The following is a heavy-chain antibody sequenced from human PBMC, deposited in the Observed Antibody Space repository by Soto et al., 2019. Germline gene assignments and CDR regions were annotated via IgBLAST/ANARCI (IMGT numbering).Heavy chain of an antibody. CDR3: ARSQGSSTSLEIYYYYYYGMDV. V-gene: IGHV1-69*01. J-gene: IGHJ6*02. CDR2: IIPISGTA. D-gene: IGHD2-2*01. CDR1: GGTFSSYA. Sequence: QVQLVQSGAEVKKPGSSVKVSCKASGGTFSSYAISWVRQAPGQGLEWMGGIIPISGTANYAHKFQGRVTITADESTSTAYMELSSLRSEDTAVYYCARSQGSSTSLEIYYYYYYGMDVWGHGTTVTVSS.